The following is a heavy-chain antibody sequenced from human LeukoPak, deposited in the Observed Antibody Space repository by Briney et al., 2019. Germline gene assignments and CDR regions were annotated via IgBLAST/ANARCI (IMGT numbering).Heavy chain of an antibody. J-gene: IGHJ6*03. Sequence: ASVKVSCKASGYTFTSYGISWVRQAPGQGLEWMGWISAYNGNTNYAQKLQGRVTMTTDTSTSTAYMELRSLRSDDTAVYYCARVFSRGYSYAWGYTRAYYYMDVWGKGTTVTVSS. V-gene: IGHV1-18*01. CDR3: ARVFSRGYSYAWGYTRAYYYMDV. CDR1: GYTFTSYG. D-gene: IGHD5-18*01. CDR2: ISAYNGNT.